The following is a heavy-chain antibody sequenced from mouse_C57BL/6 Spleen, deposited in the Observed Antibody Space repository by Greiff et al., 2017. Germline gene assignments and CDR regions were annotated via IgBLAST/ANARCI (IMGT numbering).Heavy chain of an antibody. CDR3: ARGTTVKDFDY. D-gene: IGHD1-1*01. CDR2: INPYNGGT. J-gene: IGHJ2*01. CDR1: GYTFTDYY. V-gene: IGHV1-19*01. Sequence: EVQLVESGPVLVKPGSSVKMSCKASGYTFTDYYMNWVKQSHGKSLEWIGVINPYNGGTSYNQKFKGKATLTVDKSSSTAYMELNSLTSEDSAVYYCARGTTVKDFDYWGQGTTLTVSS.